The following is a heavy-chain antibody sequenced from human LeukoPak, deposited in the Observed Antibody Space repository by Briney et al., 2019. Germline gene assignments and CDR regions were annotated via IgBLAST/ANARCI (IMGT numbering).Heavy chain of an antibody. CDR1: GFTFSSYA. D-gene: IGHD4-11*01. J-gene: IGHJ4*02. CDR2: ISGSGGST. CDR3: AKVFSNRVLYYFDY. Sequence: GGSLRLSCAASGFTFSSYAMSWVRQAPGKGLEWVSAISGSGGSTYYADSVKGRFTISRDNSKNTLYLQMNSLRAEVTAVYYCAKVFSNRVLYYFDYWGQGTLVTVSS. V-gene: IGHV3-23*01.